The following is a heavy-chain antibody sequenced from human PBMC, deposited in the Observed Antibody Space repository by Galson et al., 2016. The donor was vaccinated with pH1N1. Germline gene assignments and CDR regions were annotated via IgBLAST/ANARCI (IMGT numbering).Heavy chain of an antibody. J-gene: IGHJ4*02. V-gene: IGHV1-46*01. CDR1: GYSVIRYY. Sequence: SVKVSCKASGYSVIRYYMHWVRQAPGQGLEWMGIIDPSAGTTTYSQKFQGRISLTRDKSTNSVHMELSTLRPDDSAIYFCARRYYFDYWGQGTLVTVSP. CDR2: IDPSAGTT. CDR3: ARRYYFDY.